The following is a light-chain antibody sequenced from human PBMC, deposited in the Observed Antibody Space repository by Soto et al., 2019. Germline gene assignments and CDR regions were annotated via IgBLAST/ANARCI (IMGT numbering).Light chain of an antibody. V-gene: IGLV1-44*01. CDR2: SNY. CDR1: SSNIESNT. CDR3: AAWDDILNGYV. Sequence: QSLLTQPPSASGTPGQRVTISCSGNSSNIESNTVTWYQQLPGTAPKLVIYSNYDRPSGVPDRFSGSTSGTSASLVIRGLQSEDEADYYCAAWDDILNGYVFGGGTKVTV. J-gene: IGLJ1*01.